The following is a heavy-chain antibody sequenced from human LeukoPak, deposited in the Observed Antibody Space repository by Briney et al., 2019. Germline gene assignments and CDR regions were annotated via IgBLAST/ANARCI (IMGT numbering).Heavy chain of an antibody. Sequence: PGGSLRLSCAASGFTLSSYGMHWVRQAPGKGLEWVAVISYDGSNKYYADSVKGRFTISRDNSKNTLYLQMNSLRAEDTAVYYCAKDHGSGWYQSFDYWGQGTLVTVSS. CDR2: ISYDGSNK. V-gene: IGHV3-30*18. CDR1: GFTLSSYG. D-gene: IGHD6-19*01. CDR3: AKDHGSGWYQSFDY. J-gene: IGHJ4*02.